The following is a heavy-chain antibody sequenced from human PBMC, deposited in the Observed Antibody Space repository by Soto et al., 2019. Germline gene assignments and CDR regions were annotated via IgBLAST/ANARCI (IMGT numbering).Heavy chain of an antibody. D-gene: IGHD3-10*01. CDR3: AKAASHLLWFGELNS. CDR1: GFTFSSYG. V-gene: IGHV3-30*18. Sequence: QVQLVESGGGVVQPGRSLRLSCAASGFTFSSYGMHWVGQAPGKGLEWAAVISYDGSNKYYADSVKGLFTISRDNSKNTLSLQMTSLRAEDTAVYYCAKAASHLLWFGELNSWGQGTLVTVSS. J-gene: IGHJ4*02. CDR2: ISYDGSNK.